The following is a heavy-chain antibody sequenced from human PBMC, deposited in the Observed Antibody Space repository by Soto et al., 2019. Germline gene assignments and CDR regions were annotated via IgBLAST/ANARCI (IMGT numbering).Heavy chain of an antibody. J-gene: IGHJ4*02. CDR1: GFTFSSYA. D-gene: IGHD3-3*01. CDR2: MSGAGGSA. V-gene: IGHV3-23*01. CDR3: AKGPIFGVENIYDY. Sequence: EVQLLESGGGLVQPGGSLRLSCAASGFTFSSYAMSWVRQAPGKGLEWVSSMSGAGGSAYDADSVKGRFTISRDNSKSTLDLQMNSLRAEDTAVYYWAKGPIFGVENIYDYWGQGTLVTVSS.